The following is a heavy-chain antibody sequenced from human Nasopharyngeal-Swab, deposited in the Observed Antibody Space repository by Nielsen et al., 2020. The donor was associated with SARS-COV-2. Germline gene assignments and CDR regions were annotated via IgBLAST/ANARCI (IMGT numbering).Heavy chain of an antibody. CDR2: IYYSGST. Sequence: SESLSLTCTVSGGSISSSSYSWGWTRYPPGKGLEWIGCIYYSGSTYYNPSLKSRVTISVDTSKNQFSLKLSSVTAADTAVYYCARRGVGANGPFDYWGQGTPVIVSS. V-gene: IGHV4-39*01. D-gene: IGHD1-26*01. CDR3: ARRGVGANGPFDY. J-gene: IGHJ4*02. CDR1: GGSISSSSYS.